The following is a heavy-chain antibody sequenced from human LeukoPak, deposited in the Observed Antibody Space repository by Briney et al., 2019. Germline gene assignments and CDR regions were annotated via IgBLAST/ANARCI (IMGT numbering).Heavy chain of an antibody. CDR1: GFTFSSYS. D-gene: IGHD3-16*01. CDR2: ISSSSSTI. Sequence: PGGSLRLSCAASGFTFSSYSMNWVRQAPGKGREWVSYISSSSSTIYYAGSVKGRFTIPRDNAKNSLYLQMNSLRAEDTAVYYCARGVRDYVWGSYRPLDYWGQGTLVTVSS. CDR3: ARGVRDYVWGSYRPLDY. J-gene: IGHJ4*02. V-gene: IGHV3-48*01.